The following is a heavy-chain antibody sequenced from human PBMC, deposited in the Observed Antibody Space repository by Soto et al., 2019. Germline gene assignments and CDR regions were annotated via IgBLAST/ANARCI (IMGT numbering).Heavy chain of an antibody. CDR1: GFTFSTHA. V-gene: IGHV3-23*01. CDR2: ISSGGTTT. Sequence: GGSLRLSCAASGFTFSTHAMSWVRQAPGKGLEWVSSISSGGTTTFYAASVEGRFTISRDKSKNTLYLQMNSLRADDTAVYYCAREGGSIGGWFGRKFDSWGQGTQVTVSS. J-gene: IGHJ4*02. D-gene: IGHD6-19*01. CDR3: AREGGSIGGWFGRKFDS.